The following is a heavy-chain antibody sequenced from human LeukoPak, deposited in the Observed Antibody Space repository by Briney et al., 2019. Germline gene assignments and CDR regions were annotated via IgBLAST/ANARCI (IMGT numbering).Heavy chain of an antibody. V-gene: IGHV5-51*01. J-gene: IGHJ6*03. D-gene: IGHD6-13*01. CDR3: ARRGSSWSGGLYYYYMDV. Sequence: ESLKISCKGSGYSFTSYWIGWVRQMPGKGLEWMGIIYPGDSDTRYSPSFQGQVTISADKSISTAYLQWSSLKASDIAMYYCARRGSSWSGGLYYYYMDVWGKGTTVTVSS. CDR2: IYPGDSDT. CDR1: GYSFTSYW.